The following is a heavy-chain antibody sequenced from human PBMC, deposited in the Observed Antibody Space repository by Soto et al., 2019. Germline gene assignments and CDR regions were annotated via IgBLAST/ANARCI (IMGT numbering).Heavy chain of an antibody. CDR3: ASCITGRYFDL. Sequence: QVQLQESGPGLVKPSQTLSLTCTVSGDSISSDDYYWSWIRQPPGKGLEWIGYIYYSGSTYYNPSLTRRVTISGDTSTPQFPLKLTSVTAADTAVYSCASCITGRYFDLWGRGTLVTVSS. D-gene: IGHD1-20*01. J-gene: IGHJ2*01. V-gene: IGHV4-30-4*01. CDR1: GDSISSDDYY. CDR2: IYYSGST.